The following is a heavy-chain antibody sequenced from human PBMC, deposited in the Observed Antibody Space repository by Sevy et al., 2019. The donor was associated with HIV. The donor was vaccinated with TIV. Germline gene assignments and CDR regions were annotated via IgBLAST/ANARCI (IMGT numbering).Heavy chain of an antibody. CDR1: GFTFSDYY. CDR3: ASHMVQGVADYYYYYGMDV. J-gene: IGHJ6*02. CDR2: ISSSSSYT. D-gene: IGHD3-10*01. Sequence: GGSLRLSCAASGFTFSDYYMSWIRQAPGKGLEWVSYISSSSSYTNNADSVKGRFTISRDNAKNSLYLQMNSLRAEDTAVYYCASHMVQGVADYYYYYGMDVWGQGTTVTVSS. V-gene: IGHV3-11*06.